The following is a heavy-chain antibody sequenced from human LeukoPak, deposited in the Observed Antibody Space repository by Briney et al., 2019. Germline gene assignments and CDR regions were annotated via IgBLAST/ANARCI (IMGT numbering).Heavy chain of an antibody. CDR1: GFSFSSYG. D-gene: IGHD3-10*01. CDR3: AKDRGTWRVYGLDV. Sequence: GGSLRLSCAASGFSFSSYGMHWVRQAPGKGLEWVALISYDGSVVYHADSVKGRFTISRDTSKNTLYLQMNSLKTEDTALYYCAKDRGTWRVYGLDVWGQGTTVTVSS. V-gene: IGHV3-30*18. CDR2: ISYDGSVV. J-gene: IGHJ6*02.